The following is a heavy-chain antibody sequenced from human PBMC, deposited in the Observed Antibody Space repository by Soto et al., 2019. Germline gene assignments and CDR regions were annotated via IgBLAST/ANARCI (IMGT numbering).Heavy chain of an antibody. CDR3: ARDQTDSGGYSDS. CDR1: GFTFSSYG. CDR2: IWNDGSNE. Sequence: GGSLRLSCEASGFTFSSYGMHWVRQAPGKGLEWVTIIWNDGSNEYYADSVKGRFTISRDNSKNTLYLQVSNLRAEDTAVYFCARDQTDSGGYSDSWGQGTLVTVSS. J-gene: IGHJ4*02. D-gene: IGHD3-22*01. V-gene: IGHV3-33*01.